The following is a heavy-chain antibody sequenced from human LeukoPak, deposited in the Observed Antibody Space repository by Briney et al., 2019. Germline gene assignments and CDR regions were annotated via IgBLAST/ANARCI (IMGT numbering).Heavy chain of an antibody. Sequence: GGSLRLSCAASGFTFSSYNMNWVRQAPGKRLEWVSSISSSSNYIYYADSLKGRFTISRDNAKNSLSLQMNSLRAEDTAVYYCARRVATDWYFDLWGRGTLVTVSS. V-gene: IGHV3-21*01. CDR2: ISSSSNYI. CDR1: GFTFSSYN. J-gene: IGHJ2*01. D-gene: IGHD5-12*01. CDR3: ARRVATDWYFDL.